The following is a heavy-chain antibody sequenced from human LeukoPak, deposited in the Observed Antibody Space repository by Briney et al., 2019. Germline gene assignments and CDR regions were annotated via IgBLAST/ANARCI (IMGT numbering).Heavy chain of an antibody. V-gene: IGHV1-8*01. CDR1: GYTFANYE. D-gene: IGHD3-3*01. CDR3: ARYDFWSGSPAVKWFDP. CDR2: MNPNSGKT. J-gene: IGHJ5*02. Sequence: ASAKVSCKASGYTFANYEINWVRQATGQGLEWMGWMNPNSGKTGYAQKFQGRVTMTRDTSISTAYMELSSLRSEDTAVYYCARYDFWSGSPAVKWFDPWGQGTLVTVSS.